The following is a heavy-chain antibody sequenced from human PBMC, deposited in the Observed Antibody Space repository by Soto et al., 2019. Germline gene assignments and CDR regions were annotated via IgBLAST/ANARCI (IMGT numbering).Heavy chain of an antibody. CDR2: IDSSTKYT. V-gene: IGHV3-11*05. J-gene: IGHJ6*02. CDR1: GFTFRDYY. Sequence: QVQLVESGGGLVRPGGSLRLSCEASGFTFRDYYMTWFRQAPGKGLEWLSYIDSSTKYTNYADSVKGRFTISRDNAKNSLYLQVNSLRADATAVYYCAREYYYTMDVWGQGTMVTVSS. CDR3: AREYYYTMDV.